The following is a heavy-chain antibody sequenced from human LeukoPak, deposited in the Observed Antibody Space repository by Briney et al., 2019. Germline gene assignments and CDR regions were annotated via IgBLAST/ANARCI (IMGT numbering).Heavy chain of an antibody. J-gene: IGHJ4*02. D-gene: IGHD3-10*01. V-gene: IGHV4-4*07. CDR1: GGSISNYY. CDR3: ASRGHHGLGSYDENDY. Sequence: SETLSLSCTVSGGSISNYYWSWIRQPAGKGLEWIGRIYTSGSTNYNPSLKSRVTMSVDTSKNQFSLKLSSVTAADTAVYYCASRGHHGLGSYDENDYWGQGTLVTVSS. CDR2: IYTSGST.